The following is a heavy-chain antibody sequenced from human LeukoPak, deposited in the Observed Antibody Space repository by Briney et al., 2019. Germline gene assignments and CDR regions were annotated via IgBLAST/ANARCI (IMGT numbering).Heavy chain of an antibody. CDR2: IKHAGSEK. Sequence: GGSLRLSCAASGFTFSSYWMSWVRQAPGKGLEWVANIKHAGSEKYYVDSVKGRFTISRDNAKNSLYLQMNSLRAEDTAVYYCARWSRDYYDSSGYYSDYWGQGTLVTVSS. V-gene: IGHV3-7*01. J-gene: IGHJ4*02. CDR1: GFTFSSYW. D-gene: IGHD3-22*01. CDR3: ARWSRDYYDSSGYYSDY.